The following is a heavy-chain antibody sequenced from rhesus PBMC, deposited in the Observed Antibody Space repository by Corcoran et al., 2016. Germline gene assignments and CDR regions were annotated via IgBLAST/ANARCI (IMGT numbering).Heavy chain of an antibody. CDR1: GGSVSSRTW. J-gene: IGHJ4*01. V-gene: IGHV4-65*01. Sequence: QVQLQESGPGLVKPSETLSLTCAVSGGSVSSRTWWSWIRQPTGKGLEWIGYIIGSSCSTDYNPSLKSRVTISTDTSKNQFSLKLSSVTAADSAVYYCARAPNIVALHWGQGVLVTVSS. CDR2: IIGSSCST. D-gene: IGHD2-15*01. CDR3: ARAPNIVALH.